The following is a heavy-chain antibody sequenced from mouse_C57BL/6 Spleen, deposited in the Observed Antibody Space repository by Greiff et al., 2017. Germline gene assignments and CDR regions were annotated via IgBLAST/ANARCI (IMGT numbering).Heavy chain of an antibody. CDR1: GYTFTDYN. V-gene: IGHV1-22*01. CDR2: INPNNGGT. CDR3: ARWVTTVVPPYYYAMDY. D-gene: IGHD1-1*01. Sequence: EVQGVESGPELVKPGASVKMSCKASGYTFTDYNMHWVKQSHGKSLEWIGYINPNNGGTSYNQKFKGQATLTVNKSSSTAYMELRSLTSEDSAVYYCARWVTTVVPPYYYAMDYWGQGTSVTVSS. J-gene: IGHJ4*01.